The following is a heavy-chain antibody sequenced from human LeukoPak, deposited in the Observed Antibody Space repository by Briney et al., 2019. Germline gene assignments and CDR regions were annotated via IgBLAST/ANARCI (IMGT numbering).Heavy chain of an antibody. V-gene: IGHV3-30-3*01. D-gene: IGHD6-6*01. CDR1: GFTFSSYA. CDR3: ARVNEQQLAVDYFDY. J-gene: IGHJ4*02. CDR2: ISYDGSNK. Sequence: GRSLRLSCAASGFTFSSYAMHWVRQAPGKGLEWVAVISYDGSNKYYADSVEGRFTISRDNSKNTLYLQMNSLRAEDTAVYYCARVNEQQLAVDYFDYWGQGTLVTVSS.